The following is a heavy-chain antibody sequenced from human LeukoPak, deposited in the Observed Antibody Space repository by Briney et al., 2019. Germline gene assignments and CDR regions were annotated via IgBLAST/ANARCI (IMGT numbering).Heavy chain of an antibody. CDR3: ARGKWLRSDLDY. J-gene: IGHJ4*02. Sequence: SETLSLTCTVSGGSISSGDYYWSWIRQPPGKGLEWIGYIYHSGSTYYNPSLKSRVTISVDRSKNQYSLKLNSATAADTAVYYCARGKWLRSDLDYWGQGTLVTVSS. CDR2: IYHSGST. CDR1: GGSISSGDYY. D-gene: IGHD5-12*01. V-gene: IGHV4-30-2*01.